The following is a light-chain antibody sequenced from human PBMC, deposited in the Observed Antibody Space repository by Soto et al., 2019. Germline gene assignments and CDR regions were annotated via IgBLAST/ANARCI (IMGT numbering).Light chain of an antibody. CDR3: QKYGSSPAT. V-gene: IGKV3-20*01. CDR1: QSVSSSY. J-gene: IGKJ4*01. Sequence: IVLTQSPGTLSLSPGERATLSCRASQSVSSSYLAWYQQKPGQAPRLLIYGASSRDTGIPDRFSGSGSGTDFTLTISRLEPEDVAVYFCQKYGSSPATFGGGTKVEIK. CDR2: GAS.